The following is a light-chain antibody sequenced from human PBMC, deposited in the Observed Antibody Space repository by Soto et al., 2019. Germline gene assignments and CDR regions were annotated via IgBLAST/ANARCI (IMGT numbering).Light chain of an antibody. J-gene: IGLJ1*01. CDR3: SSYTSNNILYV. Sequence: QSVLTQPASVSGSPGQSITISCTGTSSDVGGYNYVSWYLQYAGKAPKLMIYEVSNRPSGVSNRFSGSKSGNTASLTISGLQAEDEADYYCSSYTSNNILYVFGTGTKLTVL. CDR2: EVS. V-gene: IGLV2-14*01. CDR1: SSDVGGYNY.